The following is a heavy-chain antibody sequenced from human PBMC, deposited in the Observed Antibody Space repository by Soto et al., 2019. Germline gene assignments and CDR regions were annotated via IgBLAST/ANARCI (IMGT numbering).Heavy chain of an antibody. V-gene: IGHV1-3*01. J-gene: IGHJ4*01. Sequence: ASVKVSCKASGYTFIRSAMHWVRQAPGQRLEWMGWINVANGNTKYSQKFQGRVTITRDTSATTAYMELSSLTSEDTAVYYCARGGHVVVVTAAFDNWGHGTLVTVSS. D-gene: IGHD2-21*02. CDR2: INVANGNT. CDR1: GYTFIRSA. CDR3: ARGGHVVVVTAAFDN.